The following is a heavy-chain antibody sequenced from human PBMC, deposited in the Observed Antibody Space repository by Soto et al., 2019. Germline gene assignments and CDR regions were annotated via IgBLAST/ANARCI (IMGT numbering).Heavy chain of an antibody. J-gene: IGHJ4*02. CDR3: AKDESTVTTIVY. Sequence: PGGSLRLSCAASGFTFSSYGMHWVRQAPGKGLEWVAVISYDGSNKYYADSVKGRFTISRDNSKNTLYLQMNSLRAEDTAVYYCAKDESTVTTIVYCCQGPLVTVSS. D-gene: IGHD4-17*01. CDR2: ISYDGSNK. CDR1: GFTFSSYG. V-gene: IGHV3-30*18.